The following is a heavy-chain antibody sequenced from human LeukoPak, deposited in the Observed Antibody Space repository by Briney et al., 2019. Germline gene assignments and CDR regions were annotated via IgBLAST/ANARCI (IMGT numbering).Heavy chain of an antibody. J-gene: IGHJ4*02. V-gene: IGHV4-34*01. CDR2: INHSGST. CDR1: GGSFSGYY. Sequence: SETLSLTCAGYGGSFSGYYWSWIRQPPGKGLEWIGEINHSGSTNYNPSLKSRVTISVDTSKNQFSLKLSSVTAADTAVYYCAATPRENYDFWSGYLWGQGTLVTVSS. CDR3: AATPRENYDFWSGYL. D-gene: IGHD3-3*01.